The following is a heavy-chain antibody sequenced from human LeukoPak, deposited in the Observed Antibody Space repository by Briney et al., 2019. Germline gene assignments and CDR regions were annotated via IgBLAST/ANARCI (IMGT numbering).Heavy chain of an antibody. V-gene: IGHV3-11*01. CDR3: ARPEDSRDYGMDV. CDR1: GFTFSDYY. CDR2: ISSSGSTI. J-gene: IGHJ6*02. Sequence: GGSLRFSCAASGFTFSDYYMSWIRQAPGKGLEWVSYISSSGSTIYYADSVKGRFTISRDNAKNSLYLQMNSLRDEDTAVYYCARPEDSRDYGMDVWGQGTTVTVSS. D-gene: IGHD6-6*01.